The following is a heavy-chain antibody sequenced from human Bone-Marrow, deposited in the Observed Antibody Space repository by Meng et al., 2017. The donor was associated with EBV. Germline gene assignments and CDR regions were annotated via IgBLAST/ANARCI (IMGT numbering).Heavy chain of an antibody. CDR1: GFMFSSYA. V-gene: IGHV3-23*01. CDR2: VGGSGGDT. J-gene: IGHJ4*02. Sequence: EVQLLESXXGLVQXGGSLRLSCAASGFMFSSYAMSWVRQAPGKGLEWVSAVGGSGGDTYYADSVKGRFTISRDNSKNTLYLQMNSLRAEDTAVYYCAKIIGPFDYWGQGTLGTVSS. CDR3: AKIIGPFDY.